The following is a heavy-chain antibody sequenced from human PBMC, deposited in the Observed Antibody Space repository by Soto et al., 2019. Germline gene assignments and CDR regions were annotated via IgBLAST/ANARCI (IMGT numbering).Heavy chain of an antibody. Sequence: EVQLVESGGGLAQPGGSVRLSCAASGFTFSSYEMNWVRQAPGKTLEWVSYISSAGDSSYYADSVKSRFTISRDNAKNSLYLQMNSMRVEDTAVDYCARVYCSTNTCHVQAFDSWGQGTLVTVSS. CDR3: ARVYCSTNTCHVQAFDS. V-gene: IGHV3-48*03. CDR1: GFTFSSYE. J-gene: IGHJ4*02. D-gene: IGHD2-2*01. CDR2: ISSAGDSS.